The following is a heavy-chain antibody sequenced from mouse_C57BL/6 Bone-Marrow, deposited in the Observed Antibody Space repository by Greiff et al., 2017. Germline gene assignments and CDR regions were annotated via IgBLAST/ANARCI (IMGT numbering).Heavy chain of an antibody. CDR1: GYSFTSYY. V-gene: IGHV1-66*01. D-gene: IGHD1-1*01. J-gene: IGHJ1*03. Sequence: VQLQESGPELVKPGASVKISCKASGYSFTSYYIHWVKQRPGQGLEWIGWIYPGSGNTKYNEKFKGKATLTADTSSSTAYMQLSSLTSEDSAVYYCARESYYYGSSYWYFDVWGTGTTVTVSS. CDR3: ARESYYYGSSYWYFDV. CDR2: IYPGSGNT.